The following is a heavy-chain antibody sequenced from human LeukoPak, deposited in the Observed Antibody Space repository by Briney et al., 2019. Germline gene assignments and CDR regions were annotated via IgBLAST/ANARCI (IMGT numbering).Heavy chain of an antibody. Sequence: GGSLRLSCAASGLTFSSYGMHWVRQAPGKGLEWVAFIRYDGSNKYYADSVKGRFTISRDNSKNTLYLQMNSLRAEDTAVYYCAKAAKNAYGEGPYMDVWGKGTTVTISS. J-gene: IGHJ6*03. CDR2: IRYDGSNK. V-gene: IGHV3-30*02. CDR1: GLTFSSYG. CDR3: AKAAKNAYGEGPYMDV. D-gene: IGHD4-17*01.